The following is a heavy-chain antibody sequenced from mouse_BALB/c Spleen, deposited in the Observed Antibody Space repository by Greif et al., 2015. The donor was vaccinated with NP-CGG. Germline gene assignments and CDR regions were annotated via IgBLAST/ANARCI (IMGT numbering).Heavy chain of an antibody. V-gene: IGHV14-3*02. CDR2: IDPANGNT. CDR1: GFNIKDTY. Sequence: EVKLMESGAELVKPGASVKLSCTASGFNIKDTYMHWVKQRPEQDLEWIGRIDPANGNTKYDPKFQGKATITADTTSNAAYLQLSSLTSEDSAVYDCARWDWYFCVWGAGTTVTVSS. CDR3: ARWDWYFCV. J-gene: IGHJ1*01.